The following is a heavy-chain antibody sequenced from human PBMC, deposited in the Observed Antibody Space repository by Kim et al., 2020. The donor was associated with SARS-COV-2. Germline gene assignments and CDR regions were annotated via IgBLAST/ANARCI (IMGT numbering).Heavy chain of an antibody. J-gene: IGHJ6*02. V-gene: IGHV3-15*01. CDR2: T. Sequence: TDYAAPVKGRFTISRDDSKHTLYLQMNSLKTEDTAVYYCTTLANYGMDVWGQGTTVTVSS. D-gene: IGHD3-3*02. CDR3: TTLANYGMDV.